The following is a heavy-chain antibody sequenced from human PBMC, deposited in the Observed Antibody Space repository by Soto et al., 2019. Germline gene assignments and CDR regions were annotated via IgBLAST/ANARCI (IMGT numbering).Heavy chain of an antibody. CDR1: GFTFSDDY. CDR3: ARDAAVLLAHSWFDP. V-gene: IGHV3-11*01. CDR2: ISSSGSTI. D-gene: IGHD3-3*01. Sequence: PGGSLRLSGAASGFTFSDDYMSWIRQAPGKGLGWVSYISSSGSTIYYADSVKGRFTISRDNTKNSLYLQMNSLRAEDTAVYYCARDAAVLLAHSWFDPWGQGTLVTVSS. J-gene: IGHJ5*02.